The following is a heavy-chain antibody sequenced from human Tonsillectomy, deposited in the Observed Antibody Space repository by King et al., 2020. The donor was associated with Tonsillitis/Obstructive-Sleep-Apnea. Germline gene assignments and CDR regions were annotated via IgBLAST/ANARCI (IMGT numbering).Heavy chain of an antibody. J-gene: IGHJ3*02. CDR1: GFTVSSNY. D-gene: IGHD5-12*01. CDR2: IYSGGST. CDR3: ASDYASGWLRSDAFDI. V-gene: IGHV3-53*01. Sequence: VQLVESGGGLIQPGGSLRLSCAASGFTVSSNYMSWVRQAPGKGLEWVSVIYSGGSTYYADSVKGRFTISRDNSKNTLYLQMNSLRAEDTAVYYCASDYASGWLRSDAFDIWGQGTMVTVSS.